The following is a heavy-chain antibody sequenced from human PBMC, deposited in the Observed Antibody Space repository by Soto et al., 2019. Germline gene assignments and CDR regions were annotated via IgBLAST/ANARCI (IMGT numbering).Heavy chain of an antibody. CDR2: ISGSGGST. J-gene: IGHJ4*02. Sequence: GGSLSLSCASSGFTFSSYAMSWVRQAPRKGLEWVSAISGSGGSTYYADSVKGRFTSSRDKSKNALYLQMISLRAKDTAVYYCAKESYCRSTSCPAYFDYWGQGTLVTVSS. CDR1: GFTFSSYA. CDR3: AKESYCRSTSCPAYFDY. V-gene: IGHV3-23*01. D-gene: IGHD2-2*01.